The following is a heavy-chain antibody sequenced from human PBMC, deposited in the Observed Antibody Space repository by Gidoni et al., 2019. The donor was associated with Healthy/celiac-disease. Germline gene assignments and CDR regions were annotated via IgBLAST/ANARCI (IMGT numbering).Heavy chain of an antibody. J-gene: IGHJ3*02. CDR3: ARDRGSGWDGAFDI. D-gene: IGHD6-19*01. Sequence: KGLERVAVIWYDGSNKYYADSVKGRFTISRDNSKNTLYLQMNSLRAEDTAVYYCARDRGSGWDGAFDIWGQGTMVTVSS. V-gene: IGHV3-33*01. CDR2: IWYDGSNK.